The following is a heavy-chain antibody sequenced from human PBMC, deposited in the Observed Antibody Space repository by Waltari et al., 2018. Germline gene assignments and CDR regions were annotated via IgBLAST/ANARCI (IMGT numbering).Heavy chain of an antibody. V-gene: IGHV1-8*03. D-gene: IGHD5-12*01. CDR3: ARGQDEAKDAFDI. CDR2: MNPNSGNT. Sequence: QVQLVQSGAEVKKPGASVKVSCKASGYTFTSYDINWVPPATGQGLEWMGWMNPNSGNTGYAQKFQGRVTITRNTSISTAYMELSSLRSEDTAVYYCARGQDEAKDAFDIWGQGTMVTVSS. CDR1: GYTFTSYD. J-gene: IGHJ3*02.